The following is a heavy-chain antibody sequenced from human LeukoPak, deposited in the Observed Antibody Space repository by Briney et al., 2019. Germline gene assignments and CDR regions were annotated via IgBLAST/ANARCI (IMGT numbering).Heavy chain of an antibody. J-gene: IGHJ4*02. CDR2: INWDGTST. CDR3: AKDSPIYCSGGSCPTDY. D-gene: IGHD2-15*01. Sequence: PGGSLRLSCVASGFIFDDYTMHWVRQVPGKGLEWVSPINWDGTSTYYAESVKGRFIVARDNSKNVLYLQMNSLRTDDSAIYYCAKDSPIYCSGGSCPTDYWGQGTRVTVSS. CDR1: GFIFDDYT. V-gene: IGHV3-43*01.